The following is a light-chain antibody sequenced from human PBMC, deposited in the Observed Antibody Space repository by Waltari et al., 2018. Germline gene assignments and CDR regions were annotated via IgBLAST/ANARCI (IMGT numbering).Light chain of an antibody. V-gene: IGKV1-5*03. CDR3: QQYDAYPYT. J-gene: IGKJ2*01. CDR1: QNIYNW. Sequence: DIQMTQSPSILSASIGDRVTITFRASQNIYNWLAWYQQKPGRAPNLLIYEASNLESGVPSRFSGSGSGTEFTLTINSLQPDDFATYYCQQYDAYPYTFGQGAKLEIK. CDR2: EAS.